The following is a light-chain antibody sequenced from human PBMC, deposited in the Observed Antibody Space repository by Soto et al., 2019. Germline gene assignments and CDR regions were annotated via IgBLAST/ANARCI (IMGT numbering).Light chain of an antibody. V-gene: IGKV3-20*01. CDR2: GAS. J-gene: IGKJ1*01. CDR1: QNVDTKY. CDR3: QQYGDSPVT. Sequence: EIVFTHSPGXXXFXXXXXXXXSXRASQNVDTKYLAWYQFKPGQAPRIIIFGASSRATGIPDRFSGSGSGTDFTLTISSLEPEDFAVYYCQQYGDSPVTFGQGTKVDIK.